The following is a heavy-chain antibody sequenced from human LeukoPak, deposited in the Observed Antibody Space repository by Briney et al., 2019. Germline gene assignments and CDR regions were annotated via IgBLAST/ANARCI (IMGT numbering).Heavy chain of an antibody. CDR3: ARDPADDSSAP. CDR2: IYSGGST. CDR1: GFTVSSKY. Sequence: GGSLRLSCAASGFTVSSKYMSWVRQAPGKGLEWVSVIYSGGSTYYADSVKGRFTISRHNSKNTLYLQMNSLRAEDTAVYYCARDPADDSSAPWGQGTLVSVSS. D-gene: IGHD3-22*01. V-gene: IGHV3-53*04. J-gene: IGHJ5*02.